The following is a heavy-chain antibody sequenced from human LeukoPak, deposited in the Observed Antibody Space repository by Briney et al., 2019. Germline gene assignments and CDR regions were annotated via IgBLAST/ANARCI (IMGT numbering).Heavy chain of an antibody. J-gene: IGHJ4*02. D-gene: IGHD5-18*01. CDR1: GGTFSSYA. Sequence: SVKVSCKASGGTFSSYAISWVRQAPGQGLEWVGGIIPIFGSANYAQKLQGRVTITTDESTTTAYMELSSLRSEDTAVYYCARGASGYSYGTRFDSWGQGTLVTVSS. CDR3: ARGASGYSYGTRFDS. V-gene: IGHV1-69*05. CDR2: IIPIFGSA.